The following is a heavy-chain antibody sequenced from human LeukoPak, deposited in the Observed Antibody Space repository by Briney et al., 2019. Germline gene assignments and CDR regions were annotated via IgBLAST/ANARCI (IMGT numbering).Heavy chain of an antibody. CDR3: ARSKGGTYGWFDP. Sequence: SETLSLTCTVSGGSIDRSSYYWGWIRQPPGKGLEWIGYIYYSGSTNYSPSLKSRVTISVDTSKNQFSLKLSSVTAADTAVYYCARSKGGTYGWFDPWGQGTLVTVSS. D-gene: IGHD2-15*01. CDR2: IYYSGST. J-gene: IGHJ5*02. V-gene: IGHV4-61*05. CDR1: GGSIDRSSYY.